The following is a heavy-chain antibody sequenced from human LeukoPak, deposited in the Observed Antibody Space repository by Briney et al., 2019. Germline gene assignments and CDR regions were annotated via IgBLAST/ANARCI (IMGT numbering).Heavy chain of an antibody. J-gene: IGHJ4*02. CDR3: TTRVSTTNDN. CDR2: ILTKNDGETT. V-gene: IGHV3-15*01. D-gene: IGHD5/OR15-5a*01. CDR1: GFTLDNYN. Sequence: PGGSLRLSCAASGFTLDNYNFNWVRQAPGKGLQWVGRILTKNDGETTGYAAPVKGRFTISRDDSKSTLYLQMNSLEIEDTAVYYCTTRVSTTNDNWGQGTLVTVSS.